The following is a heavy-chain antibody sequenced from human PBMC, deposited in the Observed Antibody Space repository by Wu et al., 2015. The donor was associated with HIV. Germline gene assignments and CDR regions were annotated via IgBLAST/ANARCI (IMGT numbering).Heavy chain of an antibody. J-gene: IGHJ4*02. CDR2: INPNSGGT. CDR1: GYTFTSYY. Sequence: QVQLVQSGAEVKKPGASVKVSCKASGYTFTSYYMHWVRQAPGQGLEWMGWINPNSGGTNYAQKFQGRVTMTRDTSISTAYMELSRLRSDDTAVYYCAREGGQLWLSTSPGIDYWGQGTLVTVSS. D-gene: IGHD5-18*01. V-gene: IGHV1-2*02. CDR3: AREGGQLWLSTSPGIDY.